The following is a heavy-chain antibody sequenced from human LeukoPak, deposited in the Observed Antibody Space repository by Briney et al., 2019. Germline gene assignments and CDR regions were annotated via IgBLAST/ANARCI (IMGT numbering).Heavy chain of an antibody. Sequence: PGGSLRLSCAASGFTFSSYSMNWVRQAPAKGREWVSSISSSSSYIYYADSVKGRFTISRDHAKNSLYQQMNSLRAEDTAVYYCARSWFGDLYYFDYWGQGTLVTVSS. CDR3: ARSWFGDLYYFDY. CDR1: GFTFSSYS. D-gene: IGHD3-10*01. CDR2: ISSSSSYI. V-gene: IGHV3-21*01. J-gene: IGHJ4*02.